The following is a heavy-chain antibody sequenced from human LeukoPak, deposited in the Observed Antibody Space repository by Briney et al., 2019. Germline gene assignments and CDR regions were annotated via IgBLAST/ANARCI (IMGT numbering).Heavy chain of an antibody. CDR1: GYTFTSYG. V-gene: IGHV1-18*01. D-gene: IGHD3-10*01. Sequence: ASVKVSCKSSGYTFTSYGIIWVRQAPGQGLEWMGWISAYNGNTNYAQKLQGRVTMTTDTSTRTAYMELRSLRSDDTAVYYCARVAYYGSGSYYNLNWFDPWGQGTLVTVSS. J-gene: IGHJ5*02. CDR3: ARVAYYGSGSYYNLNWFDP. CDR2: ISAYNGNT.